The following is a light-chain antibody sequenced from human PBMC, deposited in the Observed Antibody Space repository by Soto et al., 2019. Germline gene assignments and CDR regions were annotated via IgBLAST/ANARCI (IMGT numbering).Light chain of an antibody. J-gene: IGKJ1*01. V-gene: IGKV3D-20*02. CDR1: QSVSSSY. CDR3: QQRDNWPWT. Sequence: EIVLTQSPGTLSLSPGERATLSCRASQSVSSSYLAWYQQKPGQAPRLLIYDASNRAAGTPGRFSGSGSGTDFTLTISSLEPEDFAVYYCQQRDNWPWTFGQGTRWIS. CDR2: DAS.